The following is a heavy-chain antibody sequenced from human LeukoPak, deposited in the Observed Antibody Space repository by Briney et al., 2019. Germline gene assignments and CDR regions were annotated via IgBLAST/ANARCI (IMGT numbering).Heavy chain of an antibody. CDR3: ARGAVAGTPLGY. CDR2: IYYSGST. Sequence: PSETLSLTCTVSGYSISNGYYWGWIRQPPGKGLEWIGYIYYSGSTNYNPSLKSRVTISVDTSKNQFSLKLSSVTAADTAVYYCARGAVAGTPLGYWGQGTLVTVSS. J-gene: IGHJ4*02. CDR1: GYSISNGYY. V-gene: IGHV4-59*01. D-gene: IGHD6-19*01.